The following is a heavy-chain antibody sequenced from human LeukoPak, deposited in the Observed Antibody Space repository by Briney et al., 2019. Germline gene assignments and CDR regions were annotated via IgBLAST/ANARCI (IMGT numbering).Heavy chain of an antibody. CDR2: IYPGDSDA. J-gene: IGHJ4*02. CDR3: AIDYGDYGAY. D-gene: IGHD4-17*01. V-gene: IGHV5-51*01. CDR1: GYCFTSYW. Sequence: GESLKISCKSSGYCFTSYWIGWVRQMPGKGLEWMAIIYPGDSDARYSPSFQGQVTISADKSISTAYLQWRSLKASDTAMYYCAIDYGDYGAYWGQGTLVTVSS.